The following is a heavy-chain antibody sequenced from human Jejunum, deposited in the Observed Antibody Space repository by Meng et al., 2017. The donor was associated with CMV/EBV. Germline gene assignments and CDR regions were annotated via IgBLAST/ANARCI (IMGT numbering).Heavy chain of an antibody. CDR1: GGPFGNYC. J-gene: IGHJ4*02. D-gene: IGHD1-26*01. CDR3: ARALVGPSAHFDS. V-gene: IGHV1-69*16. CDR2: SVPGLGPP. Sequence: KASGGPFGNYCVNWVRPAPGQGLEWLGGSVPGLGPPTYAQPFQGRVTITMDESATTAYMEVNSLTSQDTALYFCARALVGPSAHFDSWGQGTLVTVSS.